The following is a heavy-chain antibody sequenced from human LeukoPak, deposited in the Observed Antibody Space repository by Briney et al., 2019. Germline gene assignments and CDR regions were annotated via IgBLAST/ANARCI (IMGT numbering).Heavy chain of an antibody. CDR1: GFTFSSYA. V-gene: IGHV3-30-3*01. D-gene: IGHD2-2*01. Sequence: GRCLRLSCAASGFTFSSYAMHWVRQAPGKGLEWVAVISYDGSNKYYADSVKGRFTISRDNSKNTLYLQMNSLRAEDTAVYYCARDRAAAMDYWGQGTLVTVSS. CDR3: ARDRAAAMDY. J-gene: IGHJ4*02. CDR2: ISYDGSNK.